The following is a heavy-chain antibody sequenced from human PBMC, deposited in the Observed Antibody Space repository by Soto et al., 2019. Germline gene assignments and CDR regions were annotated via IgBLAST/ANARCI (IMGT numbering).Heavy chain of an antibody. CDR3: TRSLDNGLGVRGVMSLDY. V-gene: IGHV3-49*03. J-gene: IGHJ4*02. D-gene: IGHD3-10*01. Sequence: GGSLRLSCTASGFTFGDYAMSWFRQAPGKGLEWVGFIRSKAYGGTTEYAASVKGRFTISRDDSKSIAYLQMNSLKTEDTAVYYCTRSLDNGLGVRGVMSLDYWGQGTLVTVSS. CDR1: GFTFGDYA. CDR2: IRSKAYGGTT.